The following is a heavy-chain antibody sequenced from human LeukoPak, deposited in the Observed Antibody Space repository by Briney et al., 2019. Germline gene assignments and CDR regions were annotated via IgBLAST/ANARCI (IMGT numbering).Heavy chain of an antibody. CDR2: ISISGSTI. D-gene: IGHD3-22*01. CDR1: GFTFSRYN. V-gene: IGHV3-48*04. J-gene: IGHJ3*02. CDR3: ARGGSSGYDYNAFDM. Sequence: GGSLRLSCAASGFTFSRYNINWVRQAPGKGLEWVSYISISGSTILYADSVRGRFTISRDNAKNSLNLQMNSLRAEDTAVYYCARGGSSGYDYNAFDMWGQGTVVTVSS.